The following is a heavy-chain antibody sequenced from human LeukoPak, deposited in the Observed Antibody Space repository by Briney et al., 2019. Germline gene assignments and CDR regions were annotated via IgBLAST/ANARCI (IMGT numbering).Heavy chain of an antibody. V-gene: IGHV4-39*07. J-gene: IGHJ5*02. Sequence: PSETLSLTCTVSGGSISSSYSYWGWIRQPPGKGLEWIGNIYYSGSTYYNPSLKSRVTISVDTSKNQFSLKLSSVTAADTAVYYCARAHVDKLATIGMGSWFDPWGQGTLVTVSS. CDR2: IYYSGST. D-gene: IGHD5-12*01. CDR1: GGSISSSYSY. CDR3: ARAHVDKLATIGMGSWFDP.